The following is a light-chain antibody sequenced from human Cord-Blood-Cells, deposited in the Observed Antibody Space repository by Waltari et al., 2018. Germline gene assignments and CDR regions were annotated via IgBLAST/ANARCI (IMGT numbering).Light chain of an antibody. CDR2: LEGSGSY. CDR1: SGHSSYI. CDR3: ETWDSNTRV. J-gene: IGLJ3*02. V-gene: IGLV4-60*03. Sequence: QPVRTQSSSASASLGSSVKLTCTLSSGHSSYIIAWHQQQPGKAPRYLMKLEGSGSYNKGSGVPDRFSGSSSGADRYLTISNLQSEDEADYYCETWDSNTRVFGGGTKLTVL.